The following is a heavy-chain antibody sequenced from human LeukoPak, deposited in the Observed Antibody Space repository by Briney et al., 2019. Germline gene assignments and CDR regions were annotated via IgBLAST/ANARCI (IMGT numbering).Heavy chain of an antibody. CDR2: ISAYNGNT. Sequence: ASVKVSCKASGYTFTSYGISWVRQAPGQGLEWMGWISAYNGNTNYAQKLQGRVTMTTDTSTSTAYMELRSLRSDDTAVYYCARDLAHPYSSGWYRFDYWSQGTLVTVSS. J-gene: IGHJ4*02. D-gene: IGHD6-19*01. CDR1: GYTFTSYG. CDR3: ARDLAHPYSSGWYRFDY. V-gene: IGHV1-18*01.